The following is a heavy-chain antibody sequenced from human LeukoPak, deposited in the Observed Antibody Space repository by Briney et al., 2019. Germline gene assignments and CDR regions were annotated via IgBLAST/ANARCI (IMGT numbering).Heavy chain of an antibody. CDR2: IYYSGST. J-gene: IGHJ4*02. V-gene: IGHV4-39*06. Sequence: SETLSLTCTVSGGSTSSSSYYWGWIRQPPGKGLEWIGSIYYSGSTYYNPSLKSRVTISVDTSKNQFPLKLSSVTAADTAVYYCARDDAYEGPAYYFDYWGQGTLVTVSS. CDR3: ARDDAYEGPAYYFDY. CDR1: GGSTSSSSYY. D-gene: IGHD5-12*01.